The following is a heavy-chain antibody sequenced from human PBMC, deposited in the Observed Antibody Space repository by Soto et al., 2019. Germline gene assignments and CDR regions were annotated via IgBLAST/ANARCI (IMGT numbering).Heavy chain of an antibody. J-gene: IGHJ4*02. V-gene: IGHV1-18*04. CDR3: ARDQVGMAYCGGACSGGSDFDS. CDR2: ISAYNGNT. CDR1: GYTFTSYG. Sequence: GAAVKVSCKASGYTFTSYGISWVRRAPGQGLEGMGWISAYNGNTNYAQKLQGRVTMTTDTSTSTAYMELRSLRSDDTAVYYCARDQVGMAYCGGACSGGSDFDSWGQGTLVTVSS. D-gene: IGHD2-21*02.